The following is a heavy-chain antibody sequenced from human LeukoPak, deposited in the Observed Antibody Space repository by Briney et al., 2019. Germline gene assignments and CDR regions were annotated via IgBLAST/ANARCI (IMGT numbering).Heavy chain of an antibody. D-gene: IGHD3-10*01. J-gene: IGHJ4*02. CDR3: ARSLSGVLLWFGELWDYFDY. CDR2: IIAYNGNT. Sequence: ASVKVSCKASGYTFTSYGISWVRQAPGQGLEWMGWIIAYNGNTNYAQKLQGRVTMTTDTSTSTAYMELRSLRSDDTAVYYCARSLSGVLLWFGELWDYFDYWGQGTLVTVSS. V-gene: IGHV1-18*01. CDR1: GYTFTSYG.